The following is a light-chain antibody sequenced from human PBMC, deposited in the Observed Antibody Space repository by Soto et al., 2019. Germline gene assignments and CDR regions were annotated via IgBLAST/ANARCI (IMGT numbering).Light chain of an antibody. J-gene: IGLJ1*01. CDR1: SSDVGSYNL. CDR3: NSYTSSTSLPYV. CDR2: EGS. V-gene: IGLV2-14*02. Sequence: QSALTQPASVSGSPGQSITISCTGTSSDVGSYNLVSWYQQHPGKAPKLMIYEGSKRPSGVSNRFSGSKSGNTASLTISALQAEDEADYFCNSYTSSTSLPYVFGTGTKLTV.